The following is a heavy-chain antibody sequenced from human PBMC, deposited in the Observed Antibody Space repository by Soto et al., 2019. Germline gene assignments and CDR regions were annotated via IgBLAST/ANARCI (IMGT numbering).Heavy chain of an antibody. CDR3: ASELDPYYGGNSLSLDY. Sequence: QVQLVQSGAEVKKPGSSVTVSCKASGGSFSTYGINWVRLAPGQGLEWMGGIIPKFGTTNYAQKFRGRVTITADESTNTAYMELNYLRSEDTSVYFCASELDPYYGGNSLSLDYWGQGTLVTVST. J-gene: IGHJ4*02. D-gene: IGHD4-17*01. CDR1: GGSFSTYG. V-gene: IGHV1-69*13. CDR2: IIPKFGTT.